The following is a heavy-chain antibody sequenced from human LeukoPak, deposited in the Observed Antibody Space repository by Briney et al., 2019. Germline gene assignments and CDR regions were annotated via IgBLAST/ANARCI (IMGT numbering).Heavy chain of an antibody. D-gene: IGHD5-24*01. CDR1: GFTFNNFG. Sequence: GGSLRLSCAASGFTFNNFGFHWVRQAPGKGLEWVAFIGFKGIDKYYAESVKGRFTISKDNSKTTLYFQMNSLRPEDTAIYYCAKDLHNHYSSDYWGQGTLVTVSA. CDR3: AKDLHNHYSSDY. CDR2: IGFKGIDK. J-gene: IGHJ4*02. V-gene: IGHV3-30*02.